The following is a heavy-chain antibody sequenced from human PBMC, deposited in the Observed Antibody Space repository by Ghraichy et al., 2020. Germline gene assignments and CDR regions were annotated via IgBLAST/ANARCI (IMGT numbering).Heavy chain of an antibody. D-gene: IGHD3-3*02. J-gene: IGHJ6*03. CDR3: ARELERASYYYYMDV. Sequence: GGSLRLSCAASGFTVSSNYMSWVRQAPGKGLEWVSVIYSGGSTYYADSVKGRFTISRDNSKNTLYLQMNSLRAEDTAVYYCARELERASYYYYMDVWGKGTTVTVSS. CDR1: GFTVSSNY. V-gene: IGHV3-66*01. CDR2: IYSGGST.